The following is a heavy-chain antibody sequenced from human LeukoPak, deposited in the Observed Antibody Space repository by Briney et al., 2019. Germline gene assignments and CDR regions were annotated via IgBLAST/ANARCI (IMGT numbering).Heavy chain of an antibody. J-gene: IGHJ4*02. CDR1: GFTFSSYA. V-gene: IGHV3-23*01. CDR2: ISGSGGST. Sequence: PGGSLRLSCAASGFTFSSYAMSWVRQAPGKGLEWVSAISGSGGSTYYADSVKGRFTISRDNSKNTLYLQMNSLRAEDTAVYYCAKAGGTLGYCTSSSCARDYFEYWGQGTLVTVSS. D-gene: IGHD2-2*01. CDR3: AKAGGTLGYCTSSSCARDYFEY.